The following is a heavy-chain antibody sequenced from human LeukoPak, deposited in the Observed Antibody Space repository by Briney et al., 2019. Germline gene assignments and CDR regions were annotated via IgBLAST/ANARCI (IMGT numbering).Heavy chain of an antibody. D-gene: IGHD3-22*01. Sequence: GGSLRLSCAASGFTFSIYSMNWVRQAPGRVLEWVSSITSSSGYIFYAESVEGRFTISRDNARNSLYLQMHSLRAEDRAVYFCAREVVSSTSFDCWGQGTLVTVSS. CDR2: ITSSSGYI. V-gene: IGHV3-21*01. CDR1: GFTFSIYS. CDR3: AREVVSSTSFDC. J-gene: IGHJ4*02.